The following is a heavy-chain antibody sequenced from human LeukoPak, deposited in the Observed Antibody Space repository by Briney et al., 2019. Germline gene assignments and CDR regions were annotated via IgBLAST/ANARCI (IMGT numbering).Heavy chain of an antibody. V-gene: IGHV3-33*08. CDR2: IWYDGSNK. Sequence: PGGSLRLSCAASGFTFSDYYMNWIRQAPGKGLEWVAVIWYDGSNKYYADSVKGRFTISRDNSKNTLYLQMNSLRAEDTAVYYCARSPGLYCSGGSCYGYYFDYWGQGTLVTVSS. D-gene: IGHD2-15*01. CDR1: GFTFSDYY. CDR3: ARSPGLYCSGGSCYGYYFDY. J-gene: IGHJ4*02.